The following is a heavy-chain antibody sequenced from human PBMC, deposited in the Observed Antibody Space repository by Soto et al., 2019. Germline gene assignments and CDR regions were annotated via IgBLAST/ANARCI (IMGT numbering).Heavy chain of an antibody. Sequence: ASVKVSCKASGYTFTSYGISWVRQAPGQGLEWMGWISAYNGNTNYAQKQQGRVTMTTDTSTSTAYMELSSLRSEDTAVYYCNNDYCSGGSCYHPPYYGMDVWGQGTTVTVSS. CDR3: NNDYCSGGSCYHPPYYGMDV. V-gene: IGHV1-18*01. J-gene: IGHJ6*02. CDR1: GYTFTSYG. CDR2: ISAYNGNT. D-gene: IGHD2-15*01.